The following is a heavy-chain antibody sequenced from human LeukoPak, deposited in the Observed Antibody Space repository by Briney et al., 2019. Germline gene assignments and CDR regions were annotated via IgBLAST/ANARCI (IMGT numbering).Heavy chain of an antibody. CDR1: RFIFSNYW. V-gene: IGHV3-7*03. J-gene: IGHJ2*01. Sequence: GGSLRLSCAASRFIFSNYWMRWVRQAPGKGLEWVANIKQDGREKYYVDSVKGRFTISRDNAKNSLSLQMDSLRAEDTAVYYCARARVEAPRRYFDLWGRGTLVTVSS. CDR3: ARARVEAPRRYFDL. D-gene: IGHD1-14*01. CDR2: IKQDGREK.